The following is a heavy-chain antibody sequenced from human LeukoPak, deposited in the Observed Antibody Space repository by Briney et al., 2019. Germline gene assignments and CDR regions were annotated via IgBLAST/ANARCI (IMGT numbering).Heavy chain of an antibody. V-gene: IGHV3-21*01. CDR1: GFTFSSYR. CDR3: ARGIGVDY. J-gene: IGHJ4*02. Sequence: GGSLRLSCAASGFTFSSYRMNWVRQAPGKGLEWVSSISSRSSYIYYADSLKGRFTISRDNAKNSLYLNIHSLRAEDTAVYYCARGIGVDYWGQGTLVTVSS. D-gene: IGHD2/OR15-2a*01. CDR2: ISSRSSYI.